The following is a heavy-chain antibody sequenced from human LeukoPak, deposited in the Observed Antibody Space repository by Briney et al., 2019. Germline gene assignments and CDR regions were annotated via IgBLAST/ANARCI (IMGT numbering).Heavy chain of an antibody. D-gene: IGHD1-7*01. CDR2: ISGYNGKT. J-gene: IGHJ6*02. CDR3: ARDCPDITATTCRGMDV. CDR1: GYTFTSYG. V-gene: IGHV1-18*01. Sequence: ASVKVSCKASGYTFTSYGITWVRQAPGQGLEGMGWISGYNGKTNYLQKFQGRVTMTTDTSTSTAYMELRSLRSDDTAVYYCARDCPDITATTCRGMDVWGQGTTVTVSS.